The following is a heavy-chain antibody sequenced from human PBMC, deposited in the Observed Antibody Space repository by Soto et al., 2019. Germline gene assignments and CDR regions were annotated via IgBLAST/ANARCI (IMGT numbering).Heavy chain of an antibody. CDR1: GFVFSTAG. CDR2: IWNDGNNK. CDR3: ARGSEVVPAYVYMDV. V-gene: IGHV3-33*01. J-gene: IGHJ6*03. Sequence: QVQVVESGGGVVQPGRSLRLSCAASGFVFSTAGMHWVRQAPGKGLEWVALIWNDGNNKNYADSVKGRFTVSRDNSQNTLYLEMNSLRAEDTAVYYCARGSEVVPAYVYMDVWGKGTTVTVSS. D-gene: IGHD2-2*01.